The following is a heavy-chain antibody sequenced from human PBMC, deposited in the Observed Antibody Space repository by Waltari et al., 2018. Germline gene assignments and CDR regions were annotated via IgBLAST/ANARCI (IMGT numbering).Heavy chain of an antibody. V-gene: IGHV4-4*02. J-gene: IGHJ4*02. CDR2: VHGSGGT. CDR3: ARDRGRGLYLDS. D-gene: IGHD2-15*01. Sequence: QLQLQESGPGLVEPSGTLSLTCGVSGDSITSSYLWNWVRQSPGKGLEWVGQVHGSGGTSHTPSLGSRVTVSLDTYNSQFSLKVASATAADTAVYYCARDRGRGLYLDSWGPGTLVTVSP. CDR1: GDSITSSYL.